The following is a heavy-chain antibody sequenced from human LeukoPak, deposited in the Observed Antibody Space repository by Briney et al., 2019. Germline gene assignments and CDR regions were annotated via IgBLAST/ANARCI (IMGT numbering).Heavy chain of an antibody. J-gene: IGHJ4*02. V-gene: IGHV3-15*01. CDR3: TTAPAGTDY. D-gene: IGHD1-14*01. CDR2: IKSRSYGGTT. Sequence: GGSVRLSCAASGFSFDDYGMTWVRQAPGKGLEWVGRIKSRSYGGTTDYAAPVKGRISISRDDSKNTLYLEINSLKTEDTAVYYCTTAPAGTDYWGQGTLVTVSS. CDR1: GFSFDDYG.